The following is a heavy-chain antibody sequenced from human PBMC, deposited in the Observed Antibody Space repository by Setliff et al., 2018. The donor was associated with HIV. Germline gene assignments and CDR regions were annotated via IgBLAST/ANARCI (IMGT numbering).Heavy chain of an antibody. CDR1: GYTLTSYG. Sequence: ASVKVSCKASGYTLTSYGISWVRQAPGQGLEWMGWISAYSGNTNGKTKYAQNFQGRFTITTDTSTRTAYMELRSLRSDDTAVYFCARAGAAETSHFDYWGQGTLVTVSS. J-gene: IGHJ4*02. CDR2: ISAYSGNTNGKT. V-gene: IGHV1-18*01. CDR3: ARAGAAETSHFDY. D-gene: IGHD2-15*01.